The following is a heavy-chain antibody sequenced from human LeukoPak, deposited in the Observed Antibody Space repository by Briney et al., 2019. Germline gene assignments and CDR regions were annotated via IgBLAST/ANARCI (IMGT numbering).Heavy chain of an antibody. CDR3: AREGPYGSGSPLDY. J-gene: IGHJ4*02. V-gene: IGHV3-23*01. CDR2: ISGGGTSS. D-gene: IGHD3-10*01. Sequence: PWGSLRLSCTASGFTFSSYAMSWVRQAPGKGLEWVSGISGGGTSSFYTDSVKGRFTISRDNAKNSLYLQMNSLRAEDTAVYYCAREGPYGSGSPLDYWGKGHLVPVPS. CDR1: GFTFSSYA.